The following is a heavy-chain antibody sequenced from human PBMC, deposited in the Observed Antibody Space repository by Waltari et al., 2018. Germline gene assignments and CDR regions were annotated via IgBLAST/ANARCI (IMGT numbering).Heavy chain of an antibody. Sequence: QVQLVESGGGVVQPGRSLRLSCAASGFTFSSYAMHWVRQAPGKGLAWVAVISYDGSNKYYADSVKGRFTISRDNSKNTLYLQMNSLRAEDTAVYYCAREAIPFNYGSGSYDGAFDIWGQGTMVTVSS. CDR1: GFTFSSYA. D-gene: IGHD3-10*01. CDR3: AREAIPFNYGSGSYDGAFDI. CDR2: ISYDGSNK. J-gene: IGHJ3*02. V-gene: IGHV3-30-3*01.